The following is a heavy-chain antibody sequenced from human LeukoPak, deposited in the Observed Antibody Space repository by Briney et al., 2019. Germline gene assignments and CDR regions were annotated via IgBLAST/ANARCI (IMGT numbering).Heavy chain of an antibody. D-gene: IGHD3-22*01. V-gene: IGHV4-34*01. CDR1: GGSFSGYY. CDR2: INHSGST. J-gene: IGHJ4*02. CDR3: ARPGPRYYYDSSGYAYFDY. Sequence: SETLSPTCAVYGGSFSGYYWSWIRQPPGKGLEWIGEINHSGSTNYNPSLKSRVTISVDTSKNQFSLKLSSVTAADTAVYYCARPGPRYYYDSSGYAYFDYWGQGTLVTVSS.